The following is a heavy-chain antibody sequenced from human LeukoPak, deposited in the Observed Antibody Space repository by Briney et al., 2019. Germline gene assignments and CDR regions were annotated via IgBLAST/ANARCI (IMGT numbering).Heavy chain of an antibody. CDR1: GGSFSGYY. D-gene: IGHD6-19*01. Sequence: SETLSLTCAVYGGSFSGYYWSWIRQPPGKGQEWIGEINHSGSTNYNPSLKSRVTISVDTSKNQFSLKLSSMTAADTAVYYCARGRGGGWYHFPPVYWGQGTLVTVSS. CDR3: ARGRGGGWYHFPPVY. J-gene: IGHJ4*02. V-gene: IGHV4-34*01. CDR2: INHSGST.